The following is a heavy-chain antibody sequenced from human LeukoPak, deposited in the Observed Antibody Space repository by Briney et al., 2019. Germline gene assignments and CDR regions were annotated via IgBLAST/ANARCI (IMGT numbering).Heavy chain of an antibody. Sequence: GGSLRLSCAASGFTFSSYAMSWVRQAPGRRLEWVSAISGSGGGTYYADSVKGRFSISRDNSKNTVYLQMDSLRAEDTAVYYCAKAYGYRGFVPDFWGQGTLVTVSS. D-gene: IGHD5-12*01. J-gene: IGHJ4*02. CDR2: ISGSGGGT. CDR1: GFTFSSYA. CDR3: AKAYGYRGFVPDF. V-gene: IGHV3-23*01.